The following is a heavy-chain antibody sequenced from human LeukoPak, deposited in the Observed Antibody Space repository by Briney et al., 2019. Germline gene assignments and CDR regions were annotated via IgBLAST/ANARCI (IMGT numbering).Heavy chain of an antibody. V-gene: IGHV3-30*04. CDR1: ALNFKTHA. J-gene: IGHJ4*02. CDR3: ARDLQEISSFYFDY. CDR2: LSFDASGR. D-gene: IGHD3-16*02. Sequence: GPSLRLSCVVSALNFKTHAMHWVRQAPGKGLEWVAGLSFDASGRNYADSVKGRFTISRDNSKNTLYLQMHSLSPEDTAVYFCARDLQEISSFYFDYWGQGSLVTVSS.